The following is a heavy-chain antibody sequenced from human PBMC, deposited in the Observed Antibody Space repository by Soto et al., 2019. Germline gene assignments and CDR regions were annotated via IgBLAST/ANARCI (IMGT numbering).Heavy chain of an antibody. CDR2: ISGSGGST. CDR1: GFTFSSYA. J-gene: IGHJ4*02. V-gene: IGHV3-23*01. CDR3: AKAVLWNYYGSGSLFDY. Sequence: EVQLLESGGGLVQPGGSLRLSCAASGFTFSSYAMSWVRQAPGKGLEWVSAISGSGGSTYYADSVKGRFTISRDNSKNTLYLQMNSLRAEDTAVYYCAKAVLWNYYGSGSLFDYWGKGTLVTVSS. D-gene: IGHD3-10*01.